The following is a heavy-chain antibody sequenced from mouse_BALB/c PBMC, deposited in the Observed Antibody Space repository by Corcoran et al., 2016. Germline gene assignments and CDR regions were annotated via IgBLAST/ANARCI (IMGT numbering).Heavy chain of an antibody. Sequence: EVQLQQFGAELVKPGASVKISCKASGYTFTDYHMAWVKQSPGKSLEWIGDINPNYDSTSYNLKVKGTATLTVDKSSSTAYRERRSLTSEDTAVYDCARLGRGYAMDYCCQGTSVTVSS. CDR2: INPNYDST. CDR1: GYTFTDYH. CDR3: ARLGRGYAMDY. D-gene: IGHD4-1*01. J-gene: IGHJ4*01. V-gene: IGHV1-18*01.